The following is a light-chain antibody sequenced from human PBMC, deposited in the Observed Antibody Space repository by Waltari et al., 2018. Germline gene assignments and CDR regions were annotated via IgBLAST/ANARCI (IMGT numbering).Light chain of an antibody. CDR3: QQYGSSPLA. CDR2: GAS. V-gene: IGKV3-20*01. CDR1: QSFSRSY. J-gene: IGKJ1*01. Sequence: EIVLTQSPGTLSLSPGERATLSCRASQSFSRSYLAWYQQKPGKAPRLLTYGASSRATGLPDRFSGSGSGTDFTLTISRLEPEDFALYFCQQYGSSPLAFGQGTKVEIK.